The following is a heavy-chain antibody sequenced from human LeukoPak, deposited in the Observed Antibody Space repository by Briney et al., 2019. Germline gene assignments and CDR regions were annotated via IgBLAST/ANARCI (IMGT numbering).Heavy chain of an antibody. CDR1: GGSISSYY. CDR3: ARSRVGAKNTFDT. V-gene: IGHV4-59*01. D-gene: IGHD1-26*01. CDR2: IYYSGST. Sequence: SETLSLTCTVSGGSISSYYWSWIRQPPGKGLEWVGYIYYSGSTNYNPSLKSRVTISVDTPKNQFSLKLSSVTAADTAVYYCARSRVGAKNTFDTWGQGTMVTVSS. J-gene: IGHJ3*02.